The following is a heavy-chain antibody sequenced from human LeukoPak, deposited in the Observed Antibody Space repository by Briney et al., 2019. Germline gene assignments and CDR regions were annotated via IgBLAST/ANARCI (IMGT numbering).Heavy chain of an antibody. Sequence: GASVKVSCKASGYILTSYAMNWVRQAPGQGLEWMGWINTNTGNPTYAQGFTGRFVFSLDSSLSTAYLQISSLKAEDTAVYYCARQKTDYYDSSGYYIFDYWGQGTLVTVSS. D-gene: IGHD3-22*01. J-gene: IGHJ4*02. CDR1: GYILTSYA. CDR3: ARQKTDYYDSSGYYIFDY. CDR2: INTNTGNP. V-gene: IGHV7-4-1*02.